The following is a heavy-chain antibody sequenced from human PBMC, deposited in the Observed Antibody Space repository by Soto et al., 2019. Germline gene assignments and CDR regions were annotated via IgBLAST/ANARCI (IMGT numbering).Heavy chain of an antibody. Sequence: GESLKISCKVSGYSFTSYWIGWVRQMPGKGLEWMGIIYPGDSDTRYSPSFQGQVTISADKSISTAYLQWSSLKASDTAMYYCAIPYYYGSGSYSAGSPLHTHYYFDYWGQGTLVTVSS. V-gene: IGHV5-51*01. CDR3: AIPYYYGSGSYSAGSPLHTHYYFDY. D-gene: IGHD3-10*01. J-gene: IGHJ4*02. CDR2: IYPGDSDT. CDR1: GYSFTSYW.